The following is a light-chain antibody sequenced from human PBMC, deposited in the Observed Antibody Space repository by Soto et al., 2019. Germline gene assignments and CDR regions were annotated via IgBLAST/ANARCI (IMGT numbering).Light chain of an antibody. V-gene: IGLV2-14*01. Sequence: ALTQPASVSGSPGQSITISCTGTSSDVGGYGYVSWYQQHPGTAPRLIIFEVTNRPSGVSNRFSGSKSGNTASLTISGLQAEDEADYYCTSYTSSSTQVFGTGTKVTVL. CDR3: TSYTSSSTQV. CDR1: SSDVGGYGY. CDR2: EVT. J-gene: IGLJ1*01.